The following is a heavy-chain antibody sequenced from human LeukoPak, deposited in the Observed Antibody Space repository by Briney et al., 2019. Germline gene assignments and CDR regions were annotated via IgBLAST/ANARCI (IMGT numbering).Heavy chain of an antibody. CDR3: ARESGYYDTSGYYYWFDP. CDR1: GYTFSSYS. CDR2: ISAYNGNT. Sequence: ASVKVSGKASGYTFSSYSISWVRQAPGQGFEWMGWISAYNGNTNYAQNLQGRVTMTTDTSTSTVYMELRSLRSDDTAVYFCARESGYYDTSGYYYWFDPWGQGTLVTVSS. D-gene: IGHD3-22*01. V-gene: IGHV1-18*01. J-gene: IGHJ5*02.